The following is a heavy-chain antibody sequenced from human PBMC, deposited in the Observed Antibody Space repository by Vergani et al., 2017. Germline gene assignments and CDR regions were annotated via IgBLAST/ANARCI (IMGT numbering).Heavy chain of an antibody. V-gene: IGHV1-2*02. CDR3: ASSNWNHVRPIYAFDS. J-gene: IGHJ3*02. CDR2: INPNSGGT. Sequence: QVQLVQSGAEVKKPGASVKVSCKASGYTFTGYYMHWVRQAPGQGLEWMGWINPNSGGTNYAQKFQGRVTMTRDTSISTAYMELSRLRSDDTAVYYCASSNWNHVRPIYAFDSWGQGTMVTVSS. D-gene: IGHD1-14*01. CDR1: GYTFTGYY.